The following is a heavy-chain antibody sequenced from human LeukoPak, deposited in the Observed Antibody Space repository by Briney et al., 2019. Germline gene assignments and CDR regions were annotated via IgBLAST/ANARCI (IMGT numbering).Heavy chain of an antibody. CDR2: IIPIFGTA. Sequence: GASVKVSCKASGGTFSSYAISWVRQAPGQGLEWMGGIIPIFGTANYAQKFQGRVTITADKSTSTAYMELSSLRSEDTAVYYRASPSHKYCSSTSCLYYFDYWGQGTLVTVSS. CDR1: GGTFSSYA. V-gene: IGHV1-69*06. J-gene: IGHJ4*02. D-gene: IGHD2-2*01. CDR3: ASPSHKYCSSTSCLYYFDY.